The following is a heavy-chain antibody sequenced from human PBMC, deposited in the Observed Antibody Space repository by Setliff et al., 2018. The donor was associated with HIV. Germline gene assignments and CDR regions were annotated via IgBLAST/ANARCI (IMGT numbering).Heavy chain of an antibody. J-gene: IGHJ3*02. D-gene: IGHD3-22*01. CDR1: GFTFTSSA. CDR2: IVVGSGNA. CDR3: AAPLRYDSSGYYEEAFDI. Sequence: ASVKVSCKASGFTFTSSAVQWVRQARGQRLEWIGWIVVGSGNANYAQKFQERVTITRDMSTSTAYMELSSLRSEDTAVYYCAAPLRYDSSGYYEEAFDIWGQGTMVTVSS. V-gene: IGHV1-58*01.